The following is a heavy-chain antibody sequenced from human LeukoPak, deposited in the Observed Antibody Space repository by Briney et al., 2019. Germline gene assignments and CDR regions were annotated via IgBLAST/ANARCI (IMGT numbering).Heavy chain of an antibody. D-gene: IGHD2/OR15-2a*01. CDR3: AKDWATYSNSWYCDY. CDR2: MNPNSGNT. J-gene: IGHJ4*02. V-gene: IGHV1-8*01. Sequence: SVKVSCKASGYTFTSNDINWVRQATGQGLEWMGWMNPNSGNTGYAQKFQGRVTITRDTSISTAYMELSSLRAEDTAVYYCAKDWATYSNSWYCDYWGQGTLVTVSS. CDR1: GYTFTSND.